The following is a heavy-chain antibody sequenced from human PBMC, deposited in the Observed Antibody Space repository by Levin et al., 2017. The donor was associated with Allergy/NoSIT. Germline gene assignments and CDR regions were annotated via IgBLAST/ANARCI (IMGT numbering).Heavy chain of an antibody. CDR3: ARGLAESSRYTHGY. Sequence: SQTLSLPCTVSGGSISGYYWTWIREPPGKGLEWIGHIHYTGVTNYNPSLKSRVAMSIDMSKNQFSLKLSSVTAADTAMYYCARGLAESSRYTHGYWGQGTLVTVSS. V-gene: IGHV4-59*01. J-gene: IGHJ4*02. CDR1: GGSISGYY. D-gene: IGHD3-16*02. CDR2: IHYTGVT.